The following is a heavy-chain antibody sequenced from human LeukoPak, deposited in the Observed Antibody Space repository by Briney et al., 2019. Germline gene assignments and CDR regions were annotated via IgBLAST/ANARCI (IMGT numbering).Heavy chain of an antibody. Sequence: GASVKVSCKASGGTFSSFAITWVRQAPGQGLEWMGWINPNSGGTNYAQKFQGRVTMTRDTSISTAYMELSRLRSDDTAVYYCARDLDPGDYYYYYMDVWGKGTTVTISS. J-gene: IGHJ6*03. CDR2: INPNSGGT. V-gene: IGHV1-2*02. CDR1: GGTFSSFA. CDR3: ARDLDPGDYYYYYMDV. D-gene: IGHD3-10*01.